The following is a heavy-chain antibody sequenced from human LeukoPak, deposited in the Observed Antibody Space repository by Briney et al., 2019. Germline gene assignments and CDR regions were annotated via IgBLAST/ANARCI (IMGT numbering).Heavy chain of an antibody. J-gene: IGHJ4*02. CDR1: GFTFSTYF. D-gene: IGHD4-11*01. Sequence: GGSLRLSCAASGFTFSTYFMHWVRQAPGKGLVWVSRINSDGGTTSLADSVKGRFTISRDNAKNTLYLQMDSLRAEDTAVYFCARGVHYSSDYWGQGTLVTVSS. V-gene: IGHV3-74*01. CDR3: ARGVHYSSDY. CDR2: INSDGGTT.